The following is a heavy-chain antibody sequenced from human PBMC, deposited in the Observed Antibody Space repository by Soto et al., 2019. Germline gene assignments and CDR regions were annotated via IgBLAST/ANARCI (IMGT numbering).Heavy chain of an antibody. J-gene: IGHJ6*02. V-gene: IGHV3-23*01. CDR2: ISGSGGST. CDR1: GFTFSSYA. Sequence: PGGSLRLSCAASGFTFSSYAMSWVRQAPGKGLEWVSAISGSGGSTYYADSVKGRFTISRDNSKNTLYLQMNSLRAEDTAVYYCAGRITIFGVVIIPMFYYGMDVWGQGTTVTVSS. D-gene: IGHD3-3*01. CDR3: AGRITIFGVVIIPMFYYGMDV.